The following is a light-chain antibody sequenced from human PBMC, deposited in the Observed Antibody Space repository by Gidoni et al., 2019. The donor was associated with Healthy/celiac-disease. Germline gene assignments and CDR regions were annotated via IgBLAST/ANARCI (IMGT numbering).Light chain of an antibody. CDR3: QQCSTWPPT. J-gene: IGKJ1*01. Sequence: EIVWTQSPATLSLSPGERATLSCRASQRVSSYLAWYQQKPGQDPRLLIYDASNMATGIPARFSGSVSWTDFHIIISSLEPEDFAVYYCQQCSTWPPTFGQGTKVEIK. V-gene: IGKV3-11*01. CDR1: QRVSSY. CDR2: DAS.